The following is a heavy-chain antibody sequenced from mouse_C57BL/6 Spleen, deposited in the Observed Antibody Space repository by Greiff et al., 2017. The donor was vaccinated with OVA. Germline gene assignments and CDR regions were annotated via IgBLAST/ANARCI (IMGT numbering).Heavy chain of an antibody. CDR1: GYAFSSSW. CDR3: TTRAWFAY. J-gene: IGHJ3*01. CDR2: IYPGDGDT. D-gene: IGHD1-1*01. V-gene: IGHV1-82*01. Sequence: VQLQQSGPELVKPGASVKISCKASGYAFSSSWMNWVEQRPGKGLEWIGRIYPGDGDTNYNGKFKGKATLTADKSSSTAYMELRSLTSEDSAVYYCTTRAWFAYWGQGTLVTVSA.